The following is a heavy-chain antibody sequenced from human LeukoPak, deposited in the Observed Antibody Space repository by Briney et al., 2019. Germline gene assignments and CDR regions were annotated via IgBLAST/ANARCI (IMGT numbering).Heavy chain of an antibody. CDR2: ISGSGVRT. D-gene: IGHD1-26*01. Sequence: GGSLRLSCAASGFTFSSYGMSWVRQAPGKGLEWVSGISGSGVRTDYADSVKGQFTISRDNAKNTLYLQMNSLRAEDTAVYYCAKGSREWELLDAFDIWGQGTMVTVSS. CDR1: GFTFSSYG. CDR3: AKGSREWELLDAFDI. J-gene: IGHJ3*02. V-gene: IGHV3-23*01.